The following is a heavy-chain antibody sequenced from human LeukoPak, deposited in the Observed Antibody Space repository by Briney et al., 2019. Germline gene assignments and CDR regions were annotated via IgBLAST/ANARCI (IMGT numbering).Heavy chain of an antibody. J-gene: IGHJ3*01. CDR1: GYTFSTFG. Sequence: ASVKVSCKASGYTFSTFGISWVRQAPGQGLEWMGWIRAYHGKTNFAQRFQGRVTLTTEASTNTAYMELRSLRSDDTAIYYCARDSPFLVPGTGDAFDFWGQGTMVSVSS. V-gene: IGHV1-18*01. D-gene: IGHD6-19*01. CDR2: IRAYHGKT. CDR3: ARDSPFLVPGTGDAFDF.